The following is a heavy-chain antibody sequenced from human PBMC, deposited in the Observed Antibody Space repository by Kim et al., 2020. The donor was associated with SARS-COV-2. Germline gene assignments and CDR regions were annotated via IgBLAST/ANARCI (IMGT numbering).Heavy chain of an antibody. J-gene: IGHJ6*01. CDR3: ASDGYDYVWGSYRDYYY. CDR2: ISSSSSYT. D-gene: IGHD3-16*02. V-gene: IGHV3-11*05. CDR1: GFTFSDYY. Sequence: GGSLRLSCAASGFTFSDYYMSWIRQAPGKGLEWVSYISSSSSYTNYAASVKGRFTISRDNDKNSLYLQMNSLSADDTAVYYCASDGYDYVWGSYRDYYY.